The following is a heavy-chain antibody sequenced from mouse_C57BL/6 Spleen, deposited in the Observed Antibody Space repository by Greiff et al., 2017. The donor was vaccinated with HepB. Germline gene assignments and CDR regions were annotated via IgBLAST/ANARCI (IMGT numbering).Heavy chain of an antibody. Sequence: EVQLQQSGAELVRPGASVKLSCTASGFNIKDDYMHWVKQRPEQGLEWIGWIDPENGDTEYASKFQGKATITADTSSNTAYLQLSSLTSEDTAVYYCTKGSNYVGDYYAMDYWGQGTSVTVSS. D-gene: IGHD2-5*01. CDR2: IDPENGDT. V-gene: IGHV14-4*01. CDR1: GFNIKDDY. CDR3: TKGSNYVGDYYAMDY. J-gene: IGHJ4*01.